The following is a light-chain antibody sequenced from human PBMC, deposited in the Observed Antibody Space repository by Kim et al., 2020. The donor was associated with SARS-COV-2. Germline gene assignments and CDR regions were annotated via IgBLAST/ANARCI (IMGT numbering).Light chain of an antibody. J-gene: IGLJ3*02. CDR3: QTWDTGIKM. CDR1: SGHSSYA. Sequence: QLVLTQSPSASASLGASVKLTCTLSSGHSSYAIAWHQQQPEKGPRYLMKLNSDGSHSKGDGIPDRFSGSSSGAERYLTISGLQSEDEADYYCQTWDTGIKMFGGGTQLTVL. CDR2: LNSDGSH. V-gene: IGLV4-69*01.